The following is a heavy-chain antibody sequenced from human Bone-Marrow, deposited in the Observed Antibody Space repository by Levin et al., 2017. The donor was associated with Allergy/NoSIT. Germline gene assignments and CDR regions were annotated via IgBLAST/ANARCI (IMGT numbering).Heavy chain of an antibody. D-gene: IGHD2-21*01. CDR3: VRVGLWWREPSI. Sequence: SQTLSLTCTVSGGSLSGSFWTWMRPPPGKGLESIGYYYSGSTNYNPSLKSRVTMSVDTSKKQFSLKLSSVTAADTAVYYCVRVGLWWREPSIWGQGTVVTVSS. V-gene: IGHV4-59*01. J-gene: IGHJ3*02. CDR1: GGSLSGSF. CDR2: YYSGST.